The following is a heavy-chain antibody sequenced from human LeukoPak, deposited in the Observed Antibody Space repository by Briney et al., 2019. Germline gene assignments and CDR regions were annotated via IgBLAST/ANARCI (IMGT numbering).Heavy chain of an antibody. CDR1: GFSFGTYG. D-gene: IGHD6-19*01. Sequence: PGGSLRLSCAGSGFSFGTYGMQWVRQAPGKGLEWVAFIRYDGSDKYYADSVKDRFTISRDNFKNTLYLQMNSLRPEDTAEYYCSFPGGTGWSFEYWGQGTLVTVSS. CDR2: IRYDGSDK. CDR3: SFPGGTGWSFEY. V-gene: IGHV3-30*02. J-gene: IGHJ4*02.